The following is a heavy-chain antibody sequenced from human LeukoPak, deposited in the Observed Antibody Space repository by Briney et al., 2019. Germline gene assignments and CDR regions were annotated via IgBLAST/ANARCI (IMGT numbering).Heavy chain of an antibody. V-gene: IGHV3-23*01. J-gene: IGHJ4*02. CDR1: GFTFSSYA. D-gene: IGHD2-21*01. Sequence: GGSLRLSCAASGFTFSSYAMSWVRQAPGKGLEWVSAISGSGGSTYYADSVKGRFTISRDNSKNTLYLQMNSLRSEDTAVYYCARDFFPVVDSTWYEIGYWGQGTLVTVSS. CDR2: ISGSGGST. CDR3: ARDFFPVVDSTWYEIGY.